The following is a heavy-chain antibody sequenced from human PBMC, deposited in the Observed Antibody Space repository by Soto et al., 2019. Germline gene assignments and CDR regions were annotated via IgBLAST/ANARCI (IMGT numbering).Heavy chain of an antibody. V-gene: IGHV4-30-4*01. J-gene: IGHJ4*02. CDR3: ARAVSSKGEFDY. CDR2: IYHRGNT. CDR1: GGSISSGDYH. Sequence: PSETLSLTCTVSGGSISSGDYHWSWIRQPPGKGLEWIAYIYHRGNTYYNPSFKSRVTMSVDTSRNQFSLNMSSVTAGDTAVYFCARAVSSKGEFDYWGQGVLVTVSS.